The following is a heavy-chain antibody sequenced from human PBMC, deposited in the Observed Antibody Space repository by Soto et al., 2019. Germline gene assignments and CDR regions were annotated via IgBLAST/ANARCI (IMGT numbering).Heavy chain of an antibody. J-gene: IGHJ4*02. CDR3: ARIHLRDSGTSNKAPFDY. V-gene: IGHV2-70*11. Sequence: SGPTLVNPTQTLTLTCTFSGFSLSTLGMCVTWIRQPPGKALEWLARIDWDDEKYYSTSLKTRLSISKDTSKNQVVLTMTNMDPVDTATYYCARIHLRDSGTSNKAPFDYWGQGTLVTVSS. CDR2: IDWDDEK. CDR1: GFSLSTLGMC. D-gene: IGHD2-2*01.